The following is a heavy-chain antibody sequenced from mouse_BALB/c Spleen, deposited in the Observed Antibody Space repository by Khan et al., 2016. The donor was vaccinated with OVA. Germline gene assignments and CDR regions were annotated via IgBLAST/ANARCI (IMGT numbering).Heavy chain of an antibody. CDR1: GFTFSSFV. Sequence: ELVESGGGLVEPGGSLKLSCAASGFTFSSFVMPWVRQTPEKRLAWVAPISSAATYTYYPDSVKGRFTISSVNAKKTLYRQMTSLRSDDTAIDYRANGSSGWFACWGTGAQVTVS. D-gene: IGHD1-3*01. J-gene: IGHJ3*01. CDR3: ANGSSGWFAC. V-gene: IGHV5-9-3*01. CDR2: ISSAATYT.